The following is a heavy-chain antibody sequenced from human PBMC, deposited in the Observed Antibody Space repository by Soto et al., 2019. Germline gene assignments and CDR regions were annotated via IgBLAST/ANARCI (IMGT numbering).Heavy chain of an antibody. J-gene: IGHJ4*02. CDR1: GFTFSSYA. Sequence: GGSLRLSCAASGFTFSSYAVQWVRQAPGKGLEWVAIISYDGRDEDYADSVKGRFTISRDNSRSTLYLQMNSLRPEDTAVYYCAKGRGYSGYFNGETDSWGQGILVTV. CDR2: ISYDGRDE. V-gene: IGHV3-30*04. CDR3: AKGRGYSGYFNGETDS. D-gene: IGHD5-12*01.